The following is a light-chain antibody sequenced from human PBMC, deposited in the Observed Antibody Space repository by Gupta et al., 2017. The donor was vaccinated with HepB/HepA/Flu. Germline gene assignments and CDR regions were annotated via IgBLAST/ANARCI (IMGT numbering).Light chain of an antibody. J-gene: IGKJ1*01. Sequence: DIVMTHSPLSLPVTAGEPASISCRASQSLRHNNGYNYLAWYLQKPGQSPQLLLYLGSNRSYGVPDRFSGSGSCTAFTLIINRVEAPDVGVTYCRQELQIPRTFGQGTKVEIK. V-gene: IGKV2-28*01. CDR1: QSLRHNNGYNY. CDR2: LGS. CDR3: RQELQIPRT.